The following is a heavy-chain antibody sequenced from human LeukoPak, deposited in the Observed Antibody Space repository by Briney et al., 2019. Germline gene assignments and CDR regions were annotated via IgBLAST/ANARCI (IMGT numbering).Heavy chain of an antibody. V-gene: IGHV1-69*13. D-gene: IGHD3-10*01. CDR1: GGTFSSYA. J-gene: IGHJ6*02. Sequence: ASVKVSCKASGGTFSSYAISWVRQAPGQGLEWMGGIIPIFGTANYAQKFQGRVTITADESTSTAYMELSSLRSEDTAVYYCTLYITMVRGVIPYYYYGMDVWGQGTTVTVSS. CDR2: IIPIFGTA. CDR3: TLYITMVRGVIPYYYYGMDV.